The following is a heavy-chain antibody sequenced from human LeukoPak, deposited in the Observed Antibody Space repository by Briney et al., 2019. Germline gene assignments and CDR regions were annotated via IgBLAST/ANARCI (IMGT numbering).Heavy chain of an antibody. D-gene: IGHD3-22*01. CDR2: IIPIFGTA. J-gene: IGHJ5*02. V-gene: IGHV1-69*05. CDR1: GGTFSSYA. CDR3: ARARSPSSGYLLRDHNWFDP. Sequence: SVKVSCKASGGTFSSYAISWVRQAPGQGLEWMGGIIPIFGTANYAQKFQGRVTITTDESTSTAYMELSSLRSEDSAVYYCARARSPSSGYLLRDHNWFDPWGQGTLVTVSS.